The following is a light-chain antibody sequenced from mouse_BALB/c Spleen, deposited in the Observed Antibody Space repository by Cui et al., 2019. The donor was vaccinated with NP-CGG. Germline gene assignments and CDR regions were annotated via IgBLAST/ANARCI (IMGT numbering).Light chain of an antibody. CDR1: TGAVTTSNY. CDR2: GTN. CDR3: ALWYSNHWV. J-gene: IGLJ1*01. V-gene: IGLV1*01. Sequence: DVVTPEAALTTSPGETVTLTCRSSTGAVTTSNYANWVQEKPDHLFTGLIGGTNNRAPGVPARFSGSLIGDKAALTITGAQTEDEAIYFCALWYSNHWVFGGGIKLTVL.